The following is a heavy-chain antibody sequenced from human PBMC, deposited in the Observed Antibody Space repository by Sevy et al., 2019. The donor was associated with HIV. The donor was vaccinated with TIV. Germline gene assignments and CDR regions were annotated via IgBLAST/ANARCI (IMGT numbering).Heavy chain of an antibody. CDR2: IFHSGHT. J-gene: IGHJ4*02. V-gene: IGHV4-30-2*01. CDR1: GDSISGGTYS. CDR3: ARDGGTLTSPGYFDY. Sequence: SETLSLTCAVSGDSISGGTYSWNWIRQPPGKGLEWIRYIFHSGHTYYNPSPRSRVTISVDTAKNQFSLKVKSVTAADTAVDYCARDGGTLTSPGYFDYWGQGTLVTVSS. D-gene: IGHD4-17*01.